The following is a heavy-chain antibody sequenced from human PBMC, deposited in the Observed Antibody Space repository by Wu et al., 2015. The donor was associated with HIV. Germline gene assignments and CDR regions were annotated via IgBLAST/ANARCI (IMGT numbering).Heavy chain of an antibody. CDR3: ARGTWIQPTGSYYYYSMDV. CDR1: GGTFSSYA. V-gene: IGHV1-69*05. CDR2: IIPMFGTA. D-gene: IGHD5-18*01. Sequence: QVQLVQSGAEVKKPGSSVKVSCKASGGTFSSYAISWVRQAPGQGLEWMGGIIPMFGTANYAQKFQGRVAITTDESTSTAYMELSNLRSEDTAIYYCARGTWIQPTGSYYYYSMDVWGQGP. J-gene: IGHJ6*02.